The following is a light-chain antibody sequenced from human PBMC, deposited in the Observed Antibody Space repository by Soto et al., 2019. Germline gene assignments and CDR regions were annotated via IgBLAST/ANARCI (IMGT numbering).Light chain of an antibody. V-gene: IGLV2-8*01. Sequence: QSALTQPASVSGSPGQSVTISCTGTNNDVGRYNYVSWYQQHPGKAPKVIISDVSERPSGVPDRSSGSKSGNTASLTVSGLQAEDEADYYCSSYAGSNIWVFGGGTKLTVL. J-gene: IGLJ3*02. CDR2: DVS. CDR3: SSYAGSNIWV. CDR1: NNDVGRYNY.